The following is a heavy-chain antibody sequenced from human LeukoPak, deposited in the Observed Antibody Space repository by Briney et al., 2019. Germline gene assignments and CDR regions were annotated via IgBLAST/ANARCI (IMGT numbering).Heavy chain of an antibody. J-gene: IGHJ3*02. V-gene: IGHV4-30-2*01. Sequence: PSETLSLTCTVSGGSISSGGYYWSWIRQPPGKGLEWIGYIYHSGSTYYNPSLKSRVTISVDRSKNQFSLKLSSVTAADTAVYYCARAPYCSSTSCFRTDAFDIWGQGTMVTVSS. CDR1: GGSISSGGYY. CDR2: IYHSGST. D-gene: IGHD2-2*01. CDR3: ARAPYCSSTSCFRTDAFDI.